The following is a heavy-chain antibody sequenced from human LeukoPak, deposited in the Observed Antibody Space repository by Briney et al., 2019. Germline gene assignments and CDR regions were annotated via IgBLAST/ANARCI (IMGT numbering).Heavy chain of an antibody. CDR3: AKEGRGGNYYYYGMDV. CDR2: ISYDGSNK. J-gene: IGHJ6*02. D-gene: IGHD1-1*01. V-gene: IGHV3-30*18. Sequence: GGSLRLSCAASGFTFSSYGMHWVRQAPGKGLEWVAVISYDGSNKYYADSVKGRFTISRDNSKNTLYLQMNSLRAEDTAVYYCAKEGRGGNYYYYGMDVWGQGTTVTVPS. CDR1: GFTFSSYG.